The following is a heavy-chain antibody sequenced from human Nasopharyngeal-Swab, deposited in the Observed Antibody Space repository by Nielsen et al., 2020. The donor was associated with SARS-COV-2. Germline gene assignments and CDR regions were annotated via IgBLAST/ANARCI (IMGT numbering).Heavy chain of an antibody. CDR3: AGDNVLPDAFDI. D-gene: IGHD3-10*01. CDR1: GFTFSSYS. V-gene: IGHV3-21*01. Sequence: GESLKISCAVSGFTFSSYSMNWVRQAPGKGLEWVSSISSSSSYIYYADSVKGRFTISRDNAKNSLYLQMNSLRAEDTAVYYCAGDNVLPDAFDIWGHGTRVTVSS. J-gene: IGHJ3*02. CDR2: ISSSSSYI.